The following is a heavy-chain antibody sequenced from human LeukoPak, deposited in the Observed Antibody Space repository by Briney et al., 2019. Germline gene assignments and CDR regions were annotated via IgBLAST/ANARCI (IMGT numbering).Heavy chain of an antibody. Sequence: SETLSLICAVYGGSFSRYYWSWIRQPPGKGLEWIGEINHSGSTSYNPSLKSRATISVDTSSNQFSLKLSSVTAADTAVYYCARGNVGGSLRALDYWGQGTLVTVSS. CDR1: GGSFSRYY. D-gene: IGHD4-17*01. V-gene: IGHV4-34*01. CDR3: ARGNVGGSLRALDY. J-gene: IGHJ4*02. CDR2: INHSGST.